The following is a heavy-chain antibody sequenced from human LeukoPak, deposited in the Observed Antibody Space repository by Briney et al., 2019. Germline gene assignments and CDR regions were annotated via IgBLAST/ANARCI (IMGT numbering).Heavy chain of an antibody. CDR2: IYTSGST. V-gene: IGHV4-4*07. Sequence: SETLSLTCTVSGGSISSYYWSWIRQPAGKGLEWIGRIYTSGSTNYNPSLKSRVTMSVDTSKNQFSLKLSSVTAADTAVYYCARGTGYSSSWYMDDAFDIWGQGTMVTVSS. D-gene: IGHD6-13*01. J-gene: IGHJ3*02. CDR3: ARGTGYSSSWYMDDAFDI. CDR1: GGSISSYY.